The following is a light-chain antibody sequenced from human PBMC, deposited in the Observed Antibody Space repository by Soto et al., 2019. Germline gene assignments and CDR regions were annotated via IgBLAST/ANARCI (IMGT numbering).Light chain of an antibody. J-gene: IGLJ1*01. CDR2: EVS. Sequence: QSVLTQPASVSGSPGQSITISCAGTSSDVGAYNYVSWYQQHPGKAPELMIYEVSNRPSGVSNRFSDSKSGDTASLTISGLQAEDEAAYYSTSYTNSSTLGDFGTGTKVTVL. CDR3: TSYTNSSTLGD. V-gene: IGLV2-14*01. CDR1: SSDVGAYNY.